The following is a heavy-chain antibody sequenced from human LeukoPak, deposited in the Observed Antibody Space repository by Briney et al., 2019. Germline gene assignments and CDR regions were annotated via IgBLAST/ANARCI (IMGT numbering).Heavy chain of an antibody. CDR2: ISGSGGST. CDR3: ARHRRYSSGWLWYMDV. Sequence: GGSLRLSCAASGFTFSSYAMSWVRQAPGKGLEWVSAISGSGGSTYYADSVKGRFTISRDIAKNSLYLEMNSLRAEDTAVYYCARHRRYSSGWLWYMDVWGKGTTVTVSS. CDR1: GFTFSSYA. D-gene: IGHD6-19*01. J-gene: IGHJ6*03. V-gene: IGHV3-23*01.